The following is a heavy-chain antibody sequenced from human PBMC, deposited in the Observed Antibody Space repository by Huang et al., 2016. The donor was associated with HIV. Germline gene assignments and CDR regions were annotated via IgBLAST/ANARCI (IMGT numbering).Heavy chain of an antibody. CDR3: ARLPGSITMIRGVITDPY. Sequence: QLQLQESGPGLVKPSETLSLTCTVSGGSIRSDNYYWGWIRQPPGKGLEWIGGNYYRGGAYYHPSLKRRVTITVDTSKNHFSLRMRSVTAADTAVYYCARLPGSITMIRGVITDPYWGQGTLVTVSS. D-gene: IGHD3-10*01. CDR2: NYYRGGA. J-gene: IGHJ4*02. CDR1: GGSIRSDNYY. V-gene: IGHV4-39*02.